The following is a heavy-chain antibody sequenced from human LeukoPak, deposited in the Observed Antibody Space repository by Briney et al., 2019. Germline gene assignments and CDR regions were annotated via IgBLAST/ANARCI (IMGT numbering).Heavy chain of an antibody. CDR2: IRHDETRI. Sequence: QPGGSLRLSCAASGFTFSSYGMHWVRQAPGEGLEWVAFIRHDETRIFYGDSEKGRFTISRDNSKNMVYLQLNSLSAEDTALYYCAKSVIPNSYQGTYYMDVWGKGTTVTVFS. CDR1: GFTFSSYG. V-gene: IGHV3-30*02. D-gene: IGHD3-16*02. J-gene: IGHJ6*03. CDR3: AKSVIPNSYQGTYYMDV.